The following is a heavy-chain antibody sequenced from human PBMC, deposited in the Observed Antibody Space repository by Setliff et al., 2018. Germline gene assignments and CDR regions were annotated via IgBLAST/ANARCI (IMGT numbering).Heavy chain of an antibody. V-gene: IGHV1-2*04. J-gene: IGHJ1*01. CDR2: INPNSGGT. Sequence: RASVKVSCKAFRYTFNDYYIHWVRQTPGQGLEWMGRINPNSGGTNYAQKFQGWVTMTRDTSISTAYMELSRLRSDDTAVYYCAKDSSGWPHSLISYFQHWGQGTLVTVSS. D-gene: IGHD6-19*01. CDR3: AKDSSGWPHSLISYFQH. CDR1: RYTFNDYY.